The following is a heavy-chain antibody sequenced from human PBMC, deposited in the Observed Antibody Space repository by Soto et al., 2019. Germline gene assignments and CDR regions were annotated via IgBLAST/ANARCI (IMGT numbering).Heavy chain of an antibody. J-gene: IGHJ4*02. CDR1: GFTFSSYA. Sequence: EVQLVESGGGLVQHGGSLRLSCAASGFTFSSYAMHWVRQAPGKGLEYVSAISSNGGSTYYANSVKGRFTISRDNSKNTLYLQMGSLRAEDMAVYYCARAKDRGYSGYDFYYWCQGTLVTVSS. V-gene: IGHV3-64*01. D-gene: IGHD5-12*01. CDR2: ISSNGGST. CDR3: ARAKDRGYSGYDFYY.